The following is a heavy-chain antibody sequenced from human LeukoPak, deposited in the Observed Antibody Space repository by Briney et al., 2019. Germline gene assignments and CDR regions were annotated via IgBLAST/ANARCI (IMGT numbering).Heavy chain of an antibody. CDR3: ARDPGDYYDSSGYYYYMDV. CDR1: GFTFSSYR. J-gene: IGHJ6*03. Sequence: GGSLRLSCAATGFTFSSYRMNWVRQAPGKGLESVSSISSSSSYIYYADSVKGRFTISRDNAKNSLYLQMNSLRAEDTAVYYCARDPGDYYDSSGYYYYMDVWGKGTTVTVSS. V-gene: IGHV3-21*01. CDR2: ISSSSSYI. D-gene: IGHD3-22*01.